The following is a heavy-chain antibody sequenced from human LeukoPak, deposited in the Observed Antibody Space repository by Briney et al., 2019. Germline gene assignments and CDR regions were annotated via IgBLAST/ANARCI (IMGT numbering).Heavy chain of an antibody. CDR3: ARADYDSSGYYPDY. J-gene: IGHJ4*02. CDR1: GGSISSYY. D-gene: IGHD3-22*01. CDR2: IYYSGST. Sequence: SETLSLTCTVSGGSISSYYWSWIRQPPGKGLEWIGYIYYSGSTNYNPSLKSRVTISVDTSKNQFSLKLSSVTAADTAVYYCARADYDSSGYYPDYWGQGTLVTVSS. V-gene: IGHV4-59*12.